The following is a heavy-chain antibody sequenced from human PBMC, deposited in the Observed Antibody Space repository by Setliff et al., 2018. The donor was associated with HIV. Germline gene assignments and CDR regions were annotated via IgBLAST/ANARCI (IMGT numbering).Heavy chain of an antibody. CDR1: GGSISSYY. V-gene: IGHV4-4*07. CDR3: ARSGFGYYYYYMDV. J-gene: IGHJ6*03. D-gene: IGHD3-10*01. CDR2: IDTSEST. Sequence: PSETLSLTCTVSGGSISSYYWNWIRQSAGKGLEWIGRIDTSESTNYNPSLKSRVTTSVDTSNHQFSLKLRSVTAADTAVYYCARSGFGYYYYYMDVWGKGTTVTVSS.